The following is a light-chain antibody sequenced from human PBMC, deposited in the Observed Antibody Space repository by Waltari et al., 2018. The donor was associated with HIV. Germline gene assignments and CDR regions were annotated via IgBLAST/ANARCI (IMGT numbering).Light chain of an antibody. V-gene: IGKV1-27*01. J-gene: IGKJ5*01. CDR1: RDISTD. CDR3: QNYDSAPVA. Sequence: DTQMSQAPSSLSASVGDRVTITCRARRDISTDLAWYQQKSGEVAKLLIYGASTLRSGVSSRFRGSGSATEFTLTINGLQPEDAASYYCQNYDSAPVAFGQGTRLEI. CDR2: GAS.